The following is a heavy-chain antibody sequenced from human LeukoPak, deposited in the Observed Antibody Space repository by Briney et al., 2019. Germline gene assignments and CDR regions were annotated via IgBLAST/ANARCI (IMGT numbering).Heavy chain of an antibody. CDR3: ARNTYDSSGYSYYYGMDV. D-gene: IGHD3-22*01. V-gene: IGHV1-69*13. Sequence: SVKVSCKASGGTFSSYAISWVRQAPGQGLEWMGGIIPIFGTANYAQKFQGRVTITADESTSTAYMELSSLRSEDTAVYYCARNTYDSSGYSYYYGMDVWGQGTTVTVPS. CDR2: IIPIFGTA. J-gene: IGHJ6*02. CDR1: GGTFSSYA.